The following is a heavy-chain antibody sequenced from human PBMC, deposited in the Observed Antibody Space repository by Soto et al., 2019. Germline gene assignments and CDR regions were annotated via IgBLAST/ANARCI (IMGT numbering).Heavy chain of an antibody. CDR1: GFTFGDYA. Sequence: GSLRLSCTASGFTFGDYAMSWFRQAPGKGLEWVGFIRSKAYGGTTEYAASVKGRFTISRDDSKSIAYLQMNSLKTEDTAVYYCTRDLRVYYYDSSGYRAFDIWGQGTMVTVSS. J-gene: IGHJ3*02. CDR3: TRDLRVYYYDSSGYRAFDI. CDR2: IRSKAYGGTT. V-gene: IGHV3-49*03. D-gene: IGHD3-22*01.